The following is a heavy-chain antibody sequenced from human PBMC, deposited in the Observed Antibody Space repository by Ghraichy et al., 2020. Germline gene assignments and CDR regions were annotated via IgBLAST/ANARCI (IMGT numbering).Heavy chain of an antibody. CDR1: GFTLSSHW. CDR3: VRDRTVAGTGPHFDY. V-gene: IGHV3-74*01. CDR2: IHPDGSDT. D-gene: IGHD6-13*01. Sequence: SCAVSGFTLSSHWMHWVRQAPGKGLVWVSRIHPDGSDTTYADSVKGRFTISRDNAENMVYLQMNSLRVEDAAVYYCVRDRTVAGTGPHFDYWGQGTLVTVSS. J-gene: IGHJ4*02.